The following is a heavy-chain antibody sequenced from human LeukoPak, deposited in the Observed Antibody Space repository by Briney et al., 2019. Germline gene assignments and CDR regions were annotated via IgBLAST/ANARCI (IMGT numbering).Heavy chain of an antibody. CDR2: IKQDGSEK. V-gene: IGHV3-7*04. CDR1: GFTFSSYW. D-gene: IGHD3-10*01. CDR3: ARPADRGHYNRFDP. Sequence: GGSLRLSCAASGFTFSSYWMSWVRQAPGKGLEWVANIKQDGSEKYYVDSVKGRFTISRDNAKNSLYLQMNSLRAEDTAVYYCARPADRGHYNRFDPWGQGTLVTLSP. J-gene: IGHJ5*02.